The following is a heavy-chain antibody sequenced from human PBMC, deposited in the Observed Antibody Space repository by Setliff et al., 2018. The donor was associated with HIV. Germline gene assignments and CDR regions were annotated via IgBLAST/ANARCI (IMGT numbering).Heavy chain of an antibody. CDR2: VYYSGST. CDR1: GGSISSSSYY. D-gene: IGHD6-13*01. V-gene: IGHV4-39*07. Sequence: SSETLSPTCIVSGGSISSSSYYWGWIRQPPGKGLEWIGTVYYSGSTYYNPSLKSRVTISVDTSENQFSLKLSSVTAADTAVYYCARDGYSSSWYVISGSFDYWGQGILVTVSS. J-gene: IGHJ4*02. CDR3: ARDGYSSSWYVISGSFDY.